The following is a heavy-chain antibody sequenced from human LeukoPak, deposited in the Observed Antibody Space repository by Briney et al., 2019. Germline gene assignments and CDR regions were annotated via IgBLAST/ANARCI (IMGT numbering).Heavy chain of an antibody. D-gene: IGHD4-23*01. CDR3: ARDNYGGNSAEYFQH. J-gene: IGHJ1*01. Sequence: ASVKVSCKASGYTFTSYAMHWVRQAPGQRLEWMGWINAGNGNTKYSQKFQGRVTITRDTSASTAYMELSSLRSEDTAVYYCARDNYGGNSAEYFQHWGQGTLVTVSS. CDR1: GYTFTSYA. CDR2: INAGNGNT. V-gene: IGHV1-3*01.